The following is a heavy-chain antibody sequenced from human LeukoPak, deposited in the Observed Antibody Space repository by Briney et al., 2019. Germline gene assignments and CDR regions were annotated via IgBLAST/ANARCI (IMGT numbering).Heavy chain of an antibody. CDR1: GYTFTSYG. CDR3: ARDNVVVTATTNFDY. CDR2: ISAYNGNT. D-gene: IGHD2-21*02. Sequence: ASVKVSCKASGYTFTSYGISWVRQAPGQGLEWMGWISAYNGNTNYAQKLQGRVTMTTDTSTSTAYMELRSLGSDDTAVYYCARDNVVVTATTNFDYWGQGTLVTVSS. J-gene: IGHJ4*02. V-gene: IGHV1-18*04.